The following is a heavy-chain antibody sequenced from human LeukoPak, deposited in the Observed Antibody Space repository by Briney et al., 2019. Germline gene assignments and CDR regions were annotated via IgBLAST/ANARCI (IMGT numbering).Heavy chain of an antibody. CDR1: GYSIRSGFY. Sequence: SETLSLTCTVSGYSIRSGFYWGWIRQPPGKGLEWIGNIYHSGITYYTPSLKSRVTIAVDTSKNQFYLNLSSVTAADTAVYYCARAVGAFAWLPLFDFWGQGALVTVSS. D-gene: IGHD3-9*01. CDR3: ARAVGAFAWLPLFDF. J-gene: IGHJ4*02. V-gene: IGHV4-38-2*02. CDR2: IYHSGIT.